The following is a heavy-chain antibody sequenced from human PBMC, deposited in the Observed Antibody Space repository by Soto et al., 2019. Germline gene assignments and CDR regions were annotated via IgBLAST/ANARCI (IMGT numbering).Heavy chain of an antibody. CDR2: INAGNGNT. CDR3: ARSYSSSWTYYYYGMDV. V-gene: IGHV1-3*01. D-gene: IGHD6-13*01. J-gene: IGHJ6*02. Sequence: QVKLVQSGAEVKKPGASVKVSCKASGYTFTSYAMHWVRQAPGQRLEWMGWINAGNGNTKYSQKFQGRVTITRDTSASTAYMELSSLRSEDTAVYYCARSYSSSWTYYYYGMDVWGQGTTVTVSS. CDR1: GYTFTSYA.